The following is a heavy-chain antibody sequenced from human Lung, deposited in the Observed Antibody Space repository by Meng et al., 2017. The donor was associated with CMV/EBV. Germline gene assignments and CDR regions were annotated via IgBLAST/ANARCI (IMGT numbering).Heavy chain of an antibody. CDR3: ARESGGGDCTTDY. CDR1: GGTFTSLA. Sequence: SXXVSXKASGGTFTSLAISWVRQAPGQGLEWMGTVIILLDIKKYVQKLEGRVTISADKSTSTVYMELSSLRSDDTAVYYCARESGGGDCTTDYWGQGTLVTVSS. J-gene: IGHJ4*02. CDR2: VIILLDIK. D-gene: IGHD2-21*01. V-gene: IGHV1-69*04.